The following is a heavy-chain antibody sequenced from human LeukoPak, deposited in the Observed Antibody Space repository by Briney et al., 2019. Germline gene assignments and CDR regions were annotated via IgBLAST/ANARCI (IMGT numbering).Heavy chain of an antibody. D-gene: IGHD3-10*01. J-gene: IGHJ6*02. CDR2: ISSSSSYI. V-gene: IGHV3-21*01. Sequence: GGSLRLSCAASGFTFSSYSTNWVRQAPGKGLEWVSSISSSSSYIYYADSVKGRFTISGDNAKNSLYLQMNSLRAEDTAVYYCARVKITMVRGVTSPYYYYGMDVWGQGTTVTVSS. CDR1: GFTFSSYS. CDR3: ARVKITMVRGVTSPYYYYGMDV.